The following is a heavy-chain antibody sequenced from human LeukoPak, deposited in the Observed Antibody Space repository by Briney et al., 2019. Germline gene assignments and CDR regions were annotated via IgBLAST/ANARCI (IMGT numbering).Heavy chain of an antibody. D-gene: IGHD2-15*01. J-gene: IGHJ4*02. V-gene: IGHV4-59*08. CDR3: ARRGCSGGVCYSTNDNFDF. CDR1: GGSISSYY. Sequence: PSETLSLTCTVSGGSISSYYWSWIRQPPGKGLEWIGYIYYSGSTNYNPSLKSRVSISVDTSKNQFSLKLSSVTAADTAVYYCARRGCSGGVCYSTNDNFDFWGQGTLVTVSS. CDR2: IYYSGST.